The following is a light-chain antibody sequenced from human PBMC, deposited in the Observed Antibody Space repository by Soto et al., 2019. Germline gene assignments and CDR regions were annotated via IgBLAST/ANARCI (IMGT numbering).Light chain of an antibody. CDR1: SSNIPKNF. CDR2: DDN. V-gene: IGLV1-51*01. J-gene: IGLJ2*01. Sequence: QSVLTQPPSISAAPGQTVTISCSGSSSNIPKNFVSWYQHLPGTAPKLLIYDDNKGPSGIPDRFSGSKSGTSATLGITGLQTGDEADYYCGAWDSSLSAAFFGGGTQLTVL. CDR3: GAWDSSLSAAF.